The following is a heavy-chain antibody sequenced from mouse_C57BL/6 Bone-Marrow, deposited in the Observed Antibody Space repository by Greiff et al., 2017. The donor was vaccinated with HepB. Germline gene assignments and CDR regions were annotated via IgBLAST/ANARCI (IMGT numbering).Heavy chain of an antibody. Sequence: QVQLQQPGAELVKPGASVKMSCKASGYTFTSYWITWVKQRPGQGPEWIGDIYPGSGSTNYNEKFKSKATLTVDTSSSTAYMQLSSLTSEDSAVYYCAREGPYDYTLDYWGQGTTLTVSS. J-gene: IGHJ2*01. CDR1: GYTFTSYW. CDR2: IYPGSGST. D-gene: IGHD2-4*01. V-gene: IGHV1-55*01. CDR3: AREGPYDYTLDY.